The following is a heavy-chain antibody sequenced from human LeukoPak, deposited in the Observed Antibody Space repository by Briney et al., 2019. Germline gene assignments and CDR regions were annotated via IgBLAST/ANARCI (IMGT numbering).Heavy chain of an antibody. J-gene: IGHJ4*02. Sequence: GGSLRLSCAASGFTFNSYAMSWVRQAPGKGLEWVSAISPGGSDTYYADSVRGRFTISRDNSKNTLYLQMSSLRAGDSAVYYCAKRGGYETMAAFDYWGQGTLVTVSS. CDR3: AKRGGYETMAAFDY. CDR2: ISPGGSDT. CDR1: GFTFNSYA. V-gene: IGHV3-23*01. D-gene: IGHD3-10*01.